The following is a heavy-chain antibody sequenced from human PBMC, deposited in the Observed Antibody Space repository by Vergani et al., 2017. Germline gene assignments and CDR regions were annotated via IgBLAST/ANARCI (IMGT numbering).Heavy chain of an antibody. V-gene: IGHV3-9*01. D-gene: IGHD3-3*01. CDR2: ISWNSGSI. CDR1: GFTLDDYA. Sequence: EVQLVESGGGLVQPGRSLRLSCAASGFTLDDYAMHWVRQAPGKGLEWVSGISWNSGSIGYADSVRGRFTISRDNAKNSLYLQMNSLRAEDTAVYYCARVVGYNFWSGYYLDYWGQGTLVTVSS. J-gene: IGHJ4*02. CDR3: ARVVGYNFWSGYYLDY.